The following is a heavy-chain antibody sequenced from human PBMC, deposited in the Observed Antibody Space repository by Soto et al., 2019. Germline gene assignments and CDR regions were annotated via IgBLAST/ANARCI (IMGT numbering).Heavy chain of an antibody. J-gene: IGHJ6*03. V-gene: IGHV7-4-1*01. CDR3: ARDPGRRYYDFWSGYYGNYYYYMDV. CDR1: GYTFTSYA. D-gene: IGHD3-3*01. Sequence: ASVTVSCTASGYTFTSYAMNWVRQAHGQGLEWMGWINTNTGNPTYAQGFTGRFVFSLDTSVSTAYLQICSLKAEDTAVYYCARDPGRRYYDFWSGYYGNYYYYMDVWGKGTTVTVSS. CDR2: INTNTGNP.